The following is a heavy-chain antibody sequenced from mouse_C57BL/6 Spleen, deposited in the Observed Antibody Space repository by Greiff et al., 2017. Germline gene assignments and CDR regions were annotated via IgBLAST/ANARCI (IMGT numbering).Heavy chain of an antibody. CDR1: GYTFTSYG. Sequence: QVHVKQSGAELARPGASVKLSCTASGYTFTSYGISWVKQSTGPGLEWIGEIYPRSGNTYYNEKFKGKATLTADKSSSTAYMELRSLTSEDSAVYFCASITTVVAPFDYWGQGTTLTVSS. CDR3: ASITTVVAPFDY. V-gene: IGHV1-81*01. J-gene: IGHJ2*01. CDR2: IYPRSGNT. D-gene: IGHD1-1*01.